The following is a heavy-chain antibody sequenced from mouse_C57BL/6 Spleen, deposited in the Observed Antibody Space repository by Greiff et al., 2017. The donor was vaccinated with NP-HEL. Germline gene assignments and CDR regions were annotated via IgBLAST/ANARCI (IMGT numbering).Heavy chain of an antibody. J-gene: IGHJ4*01. D-gene: IGHD2-4*01. Sequence: VQLQQPGAELVKPGASVKLSCKASGYTFTSYWMQWVKQRPGQGLEWIGEIDPSDSYTNYNQKFKGKATLTVDTSSSTAYMQLSSLTSEDSAVYYCARGVYYDYLYAMDYWGQGTSVTVSS. CDR3: ARGVYYDYLYAMDY. V-gene: IGHV1-50*01. CDR1: GYTFTSYW. CDR2: IDPSDSYT.